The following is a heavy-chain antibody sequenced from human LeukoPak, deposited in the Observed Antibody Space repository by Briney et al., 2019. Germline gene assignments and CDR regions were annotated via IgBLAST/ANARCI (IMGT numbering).Heavy chain of an antibody. CDR2: INPNGGGT. D-gene: IGHD1-14*01. V-gene: IGHV1-2*02. CDR3: AGGITGGDF. J-gene: IGHJ4*02. Sequence: ASVNVSCKASGYTFTAYYIHWVGQAPGQGLEWMGWINPNGGGTNYAQEFQGRVTMTRDTAISTAYMELTRLRCDDTALYYCAGGITGGDFWGQGTLVTVSS. CDR1: GYTFTAYY.